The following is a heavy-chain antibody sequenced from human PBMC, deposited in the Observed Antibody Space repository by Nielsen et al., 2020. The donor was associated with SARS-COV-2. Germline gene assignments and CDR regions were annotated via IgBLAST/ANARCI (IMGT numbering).Heavy chain of an antibody. V-gene: IGHV3-9*01. CDR2: ISWNSGSI. D-gene: IGHD6-19*01. CDR1: GFTFDDYA. CDR3: AEDGHSSGWYGAPDY. J-gene: IGHJ4*02. Sequence: SLKISCAASGFTFDDYAMHWVRQAPGKGLEWVSGISWNSGSISYADSVKGRFTISRDNAKNSLYLQMNSLRAEDTALYYCAEDGHSSGWYGAPDYWGQGTLVTVSS.